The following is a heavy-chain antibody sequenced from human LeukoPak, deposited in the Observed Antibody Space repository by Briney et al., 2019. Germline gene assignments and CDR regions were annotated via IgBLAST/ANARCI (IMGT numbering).Heavy chain of an antibody. CDR2: ISSSSSCI. CDR3: ARYRAPHRVYGSGSYYDY. J-gene: IGHJ4*02. CDR1: GFTFSSYS. Sequence: PGGSLRLSCAASGFTFSSYSMNWVRQASGKGLEWVSSISSSSSCIYYADSVKGRFTISRDNAKNSLYLQMNSLRAEDTAVYYCARYRAPHRVYGSGSYYDYWGQGTLVTVSS. D-gene: IGHD3-10*01. V-gene: IGHV3-21*01.